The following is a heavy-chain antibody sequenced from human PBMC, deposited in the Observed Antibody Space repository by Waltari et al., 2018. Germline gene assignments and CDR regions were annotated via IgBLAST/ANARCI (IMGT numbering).Heavy chain of an antibody. CDR1: GFTFSSYA. CDR2: ISGSGGST. V-gene: IGHV3-23*04. D-gene: IGHD3-22*01. Sequence: EVQLVESGGGLVQPGGSLRLSCAASGFTFSSYAMSWVRQAPGKGLEWVSAISGSGGSTYYADSVKGRFTISRDNSKNTLYLQMNSLRAEDTAVYYCAKGKYYDSSGYSGTLTPFDYWGQGTLATVSS. CDR3: AKGKYYDSSGYSGTLTPFDY. J-gene: IGHJ4*02.